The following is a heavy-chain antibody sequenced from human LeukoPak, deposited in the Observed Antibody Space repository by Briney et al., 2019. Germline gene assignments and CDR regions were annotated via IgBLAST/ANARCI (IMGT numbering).Heavy chain of an antibody. CDR2: ISGSGGST. Sequence: GGSLRLSCAASGFTFSSYAMSWVRQAPGKRLEWVSGISGSGGSTYNADSVKGRFTISRDHSKNTLYLHMSSLRGEVTAIYYCATKGSSSWHFDNWGQGTLVTVSS. CDR3: ATKGSSSWHFDN. D-gene: IGHD6-13*01. CDR1: GFTFSSYA. V-gene: IGHV3-23*01. J-gene: IGHJ4*02.